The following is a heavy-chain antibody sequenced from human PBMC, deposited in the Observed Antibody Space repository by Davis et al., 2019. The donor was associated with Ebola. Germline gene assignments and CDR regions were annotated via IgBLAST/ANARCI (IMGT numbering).Heavy chain of an antibody. Sequence: SETLSLTCTVSGGSVSSGSYYWSWIRQPPGKGLEWIGYIYYSGSTNYNPSLKSRVTISVDTSKNQFSLKLSSVTAADTAVYYCAREDYYDSSGFYYGMDVWGKGTTVTVSS. J-gene: IGHJ6*04. V-gene: IGHV4-61*01. D-gene: IGHD3-22*01. CDR2: IYYSGST. CDR1: GGSVSSGSYY. CDR3: AREDYYDSSGFYYGMDV.